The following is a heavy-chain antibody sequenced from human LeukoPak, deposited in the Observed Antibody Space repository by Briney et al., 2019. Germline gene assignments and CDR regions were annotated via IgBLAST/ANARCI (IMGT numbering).Heavy chain of an antibody. V-gene: IGHV1-18*01. Sequence: ASVKVSCKASGYTFTSYGINWVRQAPGQGLEWMGWVSGYNGNTDYAQKFQGRVTMTTDTSTSTASMELRSLRSDDTAVYYCARVDYGANPEYMDVWGKGTTVTVSS. CDR1: GYTFTSYG. J-gene: IGHJ6*03. CDR2: VSGYNGNT. D-gene: IGHD4-23*01. CDR3: ARVDYGANPEYMDV.